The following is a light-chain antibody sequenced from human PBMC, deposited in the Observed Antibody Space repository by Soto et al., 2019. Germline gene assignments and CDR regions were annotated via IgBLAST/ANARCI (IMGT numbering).Light chain of an antibody. CDR1: SRDIGFFNY. CDR3: SSYTTRSTYV. CDR2: EVT. J-gene: IGLJ1*01. Sequence: QSALTQPASVSGSPGQSITISCTGTSRDIGFFNYVSWYQQFPGNAPKLIIFEVTNRPSGVSNRFSASKSGNTASLTISGLQAEDGAAYYCSSYTTRSTYVFGTGTKLTVL. V-gene: IGLV2-14*01.